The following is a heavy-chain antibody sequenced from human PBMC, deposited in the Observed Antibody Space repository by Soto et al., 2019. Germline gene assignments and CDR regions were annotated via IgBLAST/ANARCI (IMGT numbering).Heavy chain of an antibody. Sequence: SETLSLTCAVYGGSFSGYYWSWIRQPPGKGLEWIGEINHSGSTNYNPSLKSRVTISVDTSKNQFSLKLSSVTAADTAVYYCARGAIFGAVNKGYYYYYYGMDVWGQGTTVTVSS. J-gene: IGHJ6*02. CDR2: INHSGST. CDR1: GGSFSGYY. D-gene: IGHD3-3*01. CDR3: ARGAIFGAVNKGYYYYYYGMDV. V-gene: IGHV4-34*01.